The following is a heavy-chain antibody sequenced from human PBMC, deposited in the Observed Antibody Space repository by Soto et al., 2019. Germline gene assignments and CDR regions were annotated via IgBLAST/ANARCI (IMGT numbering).Heavy chain of an antibody. CDR3: ARGWSTPNYYYGMDV. Sequence: ESLKISCKGSGYSFTSYWIGWVRQIPGKGLEWMGIIYPGDSDTRYSPSFQGQVTISADKSISTAYLQWSSLKASDTAMYYCARGWSTPNYYYGMDVWGQGTTVTVSS. D-gene: IGHD1-26*01. J-gene: IGHJ6*02. V-gene: IGHV5-51*01. CDR2: IYPGDSDT. CDR1: GYSFTSYW.